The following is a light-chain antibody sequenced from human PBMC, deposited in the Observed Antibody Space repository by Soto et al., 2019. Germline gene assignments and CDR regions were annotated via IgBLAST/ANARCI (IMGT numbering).Light chain of an antibody. Sequence: ALTQPASVSGSPGQSITISCTGTTSDIGNYNYVSWYQHHPGNAPKLLIYEVDYRPSGVSIRFSGSKSGNTASLSISGLQAEDEATYYCSSYTNINTVVFGGGTKLTVL. CDR2: EVD. V-gene: IGLV2-14*01. CDR3: SSYTNINTVV. J-gene: IGLJ2*01. CDR1: TSDIGNYNY.